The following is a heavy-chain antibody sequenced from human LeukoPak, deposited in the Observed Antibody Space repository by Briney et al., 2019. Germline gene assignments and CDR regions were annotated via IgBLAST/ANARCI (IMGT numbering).Heavy chain of an antibody. Sequence: SETLSLTCTVSGGSISSSSYYWGWIRQPPGKGLEWIGRIYYSGSTYYNPSLKSRVTISVDTSKNQFSLKLSSVTAADTAVYYCARFSNNYDILTGYPMYYFDYWGQGTLVTVSS. V-gene: IGHV4-39*07. CDR1: GGSISSSSYY. J-gene: IGHJ4*02. CDR2: IYYSGST. D-gene: IGHD3-9*01. CDR3: ARFSNNYDILTGYPMYYFDY.